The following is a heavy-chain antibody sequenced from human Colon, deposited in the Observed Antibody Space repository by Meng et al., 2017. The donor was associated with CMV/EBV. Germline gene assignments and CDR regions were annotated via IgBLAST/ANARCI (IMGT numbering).Heavy chain of an antibody. CDR1: GLTFRTSC. V-gene: IGHV3-52*01. J-gene: IGHJ5*02. D-gene: IGHD4/OR15-4a*01. CDR2: IKCDRSEK. Sequence: SGLTFRTSCMHLVCQAPEKGLGWVAYIKCDRSEKYCVDSVKGRLIISRDNAKNSLYLQMNSLRPEDMTVFYCVTGFSLVLTLNRFDPWGQGTLVTVSS. CDR3: VTGFSLVLTLNRFDP.